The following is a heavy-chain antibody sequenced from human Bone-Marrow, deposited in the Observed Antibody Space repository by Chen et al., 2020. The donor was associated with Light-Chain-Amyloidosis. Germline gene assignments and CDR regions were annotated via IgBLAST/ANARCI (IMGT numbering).Heavy chain of an antibody. CDR1: GYRFSGYA. V-gene: IGHV1-3*01. J-gene: IGHJ4*02. CDR3: AAAINGEYFEF. CDR2: INVGKGNT. D-gene: IGHD2-8*01. Sequence: QLHVVQSGPEVKKPGASVNVSCKTSGYRFSGYALHWVRQAPGQRPEWIGWINVGKGNTKYSRRLQDRVTITRDTVATTAYMELNSLKSEVTAVYYCAAAINGEYFEFWGPGTLVTVSS.